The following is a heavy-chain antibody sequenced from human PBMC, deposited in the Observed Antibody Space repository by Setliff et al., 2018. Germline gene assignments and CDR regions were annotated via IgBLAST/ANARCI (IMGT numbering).Heavy chain of an antibody. J-gene: IGHJ4*02. V-gene: IGHV3-7*03. CDR3: ASGHRYGYLFEY. CDR1: GFTFSSYW. Sequence: GESLKISCAASGFTFSSYWMSWVRQAPGKGLEWVANIKRDGREIYYVDSVKCRFTISRDNAKNSLYLQMNSLRAEDTAVYYCASGHRYGYLFEYWGQGTLVTVSS. CDR2: IKRDGREI. D-gene: IGHD5-18*01.